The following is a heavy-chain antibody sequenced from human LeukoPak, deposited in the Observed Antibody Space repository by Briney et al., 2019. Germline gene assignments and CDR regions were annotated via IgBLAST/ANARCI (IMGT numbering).Heavy chain of an antibody. CDR3: ARWTLRVGVSRADAFDI. V-gene: IGHV4-34*01. Sequence: SETLSLTCAIYGGSFSDYNWSWIRQPPGKGLEWIGEINHSGSTHYNPSLKSRVTISVDTSKNQFSLKVSSVTAADTAVYHCARWTLRVGVSRADAFDIWGQGTMVTVSS. J-gene: IGHJ3*02. CDR1: GGSFSDYN. CDR2: INHSGST. D-gene: IGHD1-26*01.